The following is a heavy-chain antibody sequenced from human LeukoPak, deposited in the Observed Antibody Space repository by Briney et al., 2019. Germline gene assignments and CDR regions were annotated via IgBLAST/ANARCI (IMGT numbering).Heavy chain of an antibody. J-gene: IGHJ3*02. V-gene: IGHV4-34*01. D-gene: IGHD2-15*01. CDR1: GGSFSGYY. Sequence: SETLSLTCAVYGGSFSGYYWSWIRQPPGKGLEWIGEINHSGSTNYNPSLKSRVTISVDTSKNQFSLKLSSVTAADTAVYYCARGTPLVIWGQGTMVTVSS. CDR2: INHSGST. CDR3: ARGTPLVI.